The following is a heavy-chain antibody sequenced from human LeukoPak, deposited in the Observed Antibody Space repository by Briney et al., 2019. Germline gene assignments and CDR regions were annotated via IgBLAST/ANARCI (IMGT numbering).Heavy chain of an antibody. D-gene: IGHD4-23*01. V-gene: IGHV3-11*04. Sequence: SGGSLRLSCAASGFTFSDYYMSWIRQAPGKGLEWVSYISSSGSTIYYADSVKGRFTISRDNAKNSLYLQMNSLRAEDTAVYYCASSGYGGNPGSSGNWFDPWGQGTLVTVSS. CDR3: ASSGYGGNPGSSGNWFDP. CDR2: ISSSGSTI. J-gene: IGHJ5*02. CDR1: GFTFSDYY.